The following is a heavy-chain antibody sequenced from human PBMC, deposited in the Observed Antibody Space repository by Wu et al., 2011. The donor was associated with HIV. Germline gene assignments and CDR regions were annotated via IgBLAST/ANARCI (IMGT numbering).Heavy chain of an antibody. CDR1: GYTFIGYY. Sequence: QVQLVQSGAEVKKPGASVKVSCKASGYTFIGYYMHWVRQAPGQGLEWLGWINPNTFDKKYSVRFQGRVLMTRDTSINTAYTQLSSLRPDDTAIYYCARASYTAGAAFLQVWGQGTLVAVSS. CDR2: INPNTFDK. J-gene: IGHJ1*01. CDR3: ARASYTAGAAFLQV. D-gene: IGHD3-3*02. V-gene: IGHV1-2*02.